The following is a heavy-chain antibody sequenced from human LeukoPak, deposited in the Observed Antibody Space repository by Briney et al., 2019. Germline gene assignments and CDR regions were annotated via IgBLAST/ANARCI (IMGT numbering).Heavy chain of an antibody. CDR3: AGRLWRRDGYNLSAFDV. CDR1: GGSISSYY. Sequence: SETLSLTCTVSGGSISSYYWNWIRQPPGKGLEWIGYIYYSGSTNYNPSLKSRVTISVDTSKNQFSLKLSSVTAADTAVYYCAGRLWRRDGYNLSAFDVWGQGTMVTVSS. CDR2: IYYSGST. D-gene: IGHD5-24*01. J-gene: IGHJ3*01. V-gene: IGHV4-59*01.